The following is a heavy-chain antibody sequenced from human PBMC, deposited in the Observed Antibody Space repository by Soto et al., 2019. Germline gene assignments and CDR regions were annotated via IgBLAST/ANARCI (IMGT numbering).Heavy chain of an antibody. CDR3: ATDSATSYFGMDV. J-gene: IGHJ6*02. CDR1: GGSFTGDY. CDR2: VNDSGST. Sequence: SETLSLTCAVYGGSFTGDYRSWIRQPPGKGLEWVGEVNDSGSTNFNPSLKSRVTISVDTSKKQFTLKLTSVTAADTAVYYCATDSATSYFGMDVWGHGTTVTVSS. D-gene: IGHD1-26*01. V-gene: IGHV4-34*01.